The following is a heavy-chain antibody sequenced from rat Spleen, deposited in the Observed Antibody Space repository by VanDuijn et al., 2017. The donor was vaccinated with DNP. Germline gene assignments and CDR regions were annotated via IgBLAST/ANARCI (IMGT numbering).Heavy chain of an antibody. V-gene: IGHV5-17*01. D-gene: IGHD3-1*01. CDR2: ISYDGSRT. Sequence: EVQLVESGGGLVQPGRSLKLSCAASGFTFSDYAMAWVRQAPKKGLEWVATISYDGSRTYYRDSVKGRFTISRDNAKSTLYLQMDSLRSEDTATYYCARSYVPNEDYWGQGVMVTVSS. CDR1: GFTFSDYA. CDR3: ARSYVPNEDY. J-gene: IGHJ2*01.